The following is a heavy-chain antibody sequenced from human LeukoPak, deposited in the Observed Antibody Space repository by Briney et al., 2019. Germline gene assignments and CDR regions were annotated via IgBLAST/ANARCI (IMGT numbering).Heavy chain of an antibody. Sequence: HPGRSLRLSCVASGFTFSSYGMHWVRQAPGKGLEWVAVISYDGSNKYYADSVKGRFTISRDNSKNTLYLQMNSLRAEDTAVYYCVKDQVGDTYTFDYWGQGTLVTVSS. J-gene: IGHJ4*02. CDR3: VKDQVGDTYTFDY. D-gene: IGHD3-10*01. V-gene: IGHV3-30*18. CDR2: ISYDGSNK. CDR1: GFTFSSYG.